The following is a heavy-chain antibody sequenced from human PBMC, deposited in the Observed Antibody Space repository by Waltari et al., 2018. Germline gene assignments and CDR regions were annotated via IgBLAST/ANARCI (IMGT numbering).Heavy chain of an antibody. Sequence: QVQLQESGPGLVKPSETLSLTCTVSGGSISSHHWSWIRQPPGKGLEWIGYIYYSGSTNYNPSLKSRVTISVDTSKNQFSLKLSSVTAADTAVYYCAREAMITFGGVIVPPHFDYWGQGTLVTVSS. CDR3: AREAMITFGGVIVPPHFDY. D-gene: IGHD3-16*02. J-gene: IGHJ4*02. V-gene: IGHV4-59*11. CDR1: GGSISSHH. CDR2: IYYSGST.